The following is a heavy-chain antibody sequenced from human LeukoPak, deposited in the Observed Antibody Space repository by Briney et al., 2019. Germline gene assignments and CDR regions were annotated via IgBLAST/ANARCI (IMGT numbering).Heavy chain of an antibody. J-gene: IGHJ4*02. Sequence: PSETLSLTCAVSGGSISSGGFSWNWIRQSPGKGLEWIGYIYHSGSTFYNPSLKSRVTIPVDRSKNQFSLKLTSVTAADTAVYYCARGAYGDYVYGDYFDYWGQGTLVTVSS. CDR1: GGSISSGGFS. D-gene: IGHD2-21*02. CDR2: IYHSGST. V-gene: IGHV4-30-2*06. CDR3: ARGAYGDYVYGDYFDY.